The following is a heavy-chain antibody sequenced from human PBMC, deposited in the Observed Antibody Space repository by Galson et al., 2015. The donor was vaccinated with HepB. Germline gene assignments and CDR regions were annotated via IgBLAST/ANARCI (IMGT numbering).Heavy chain of an antibody. CDR3: TTRGYCSSTSCYDPLYYYYYGMDV. J-gene: IGHJ6*02. V-gene: IGHV3-49*04. D-gene: IGHD2-2*01. Sequence: SLRLSCAASGFTFGDYAMSWVRQAPGKGLEWVGFIRSKAYGGTTEYAASVKGRFTISRDDSKSIAYLQMNSLKTEDTAVYYCTTRGYCSSTSCYDPLYYYYYGMDVWGQGTTVTVSS. CDR2: IRSKAYGGTT. CDR1: GFTFGDYA.